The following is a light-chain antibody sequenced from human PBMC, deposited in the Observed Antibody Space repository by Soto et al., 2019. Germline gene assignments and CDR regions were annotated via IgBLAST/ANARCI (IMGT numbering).Light chain of an antibody. Sequence: EIVMTQSPGTLSLSPGERATLSCRASQSVSSSYLAWYQQKPGQAPRLLIYGASSRATGIPDRFSGSGPETDFTLTISRLEPEDFAVYYCQQYGSSPYTFGQGTKLEIK. J-gene: IGKJ2*01. CDR2: GAS. CDR1: QSVSSSY. CDR3: QQYGSSPYT. V-gene: IGKV3-20*01.